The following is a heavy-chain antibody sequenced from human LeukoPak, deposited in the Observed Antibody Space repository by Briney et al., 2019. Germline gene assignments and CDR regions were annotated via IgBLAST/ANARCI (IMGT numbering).Heavy chain of an antibody. D-gene: IGHD6-13*01. Sequence: GASVKVSCKASGGTFSSYAISWVRQAPGQGLEWMGGIIPIFGTANYAQKFQGRVTITADKSTSTAYMELSSLRSEDTAVYYCARDQGIAAAGYYYYYYMDVWGKGTTVTVSS. CDR1: GGTFSSYA. V-gene: IGHV1-69*06. J-gene: IGHJ6*03. CDR3: ARDQGIAAAGYYYYYYMDV. CDR2: IIPIFGTA.